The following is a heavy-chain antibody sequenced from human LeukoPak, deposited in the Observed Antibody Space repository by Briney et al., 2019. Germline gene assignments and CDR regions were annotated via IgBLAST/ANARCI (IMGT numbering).Heavy chain of an antibody. CDR2: ISSSGSGGNT. CDR1: ASTFSTYA. J-gene: IGHJ2*01. CDR3: AKDRTVGASYWYFDL. Sequence: GGSLRLSCAASASTFSTYAMTWALQPPGKGPEWVSAISSSGSGGNTYYADSVKGRFTISRDGSQNTLFLQMNTLRAEDTAIYYCAKDRTVGASYWYFDLWGRGTLVTVSS. D-gene: IGHD1-26*01. V-gene: IGHV3-23*01.